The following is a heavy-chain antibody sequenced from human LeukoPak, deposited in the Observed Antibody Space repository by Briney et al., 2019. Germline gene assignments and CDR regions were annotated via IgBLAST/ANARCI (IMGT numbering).Heavy chain of an antibody. CDR1: GVTFSSYS. J-gene: IGHJ4*02. D-gene: IGHD3-10*01. V-gene: IGHV3-21*01. Sequence: GGSLRLSCAASGVTFSSYSMNWVRQAPGKGLEWVSSISGGSSYIYYADSVKGRFTTSRDTAKNSLYLQMNSLRAEDTAVYYCARDQEEDWFYCGAGSYSDYWGQGTLVTVSS. CDR2: ISGGSSYI. CDR3: ARDQEEDWFYCGAGSYSDY.